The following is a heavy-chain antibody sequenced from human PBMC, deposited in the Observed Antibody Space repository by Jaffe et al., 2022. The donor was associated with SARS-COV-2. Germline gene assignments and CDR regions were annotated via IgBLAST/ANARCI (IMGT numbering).Heavy chain of an antibody. CDR3: ARGAKYSSGWYRY. D-gene: IGHD6-19*01. V-gene: IGHV3-53*01. CDR2: IYSGGST. J-gene: IGHJ4*02. Sequence: EVQLVESGGGLIQPGGSLRLSCAASGFTVSSNYMSWVRQAPGKGLEWVSVIYSGGSTYYADSVKGRFTISRDNSKNTLYLQMNSLRAEDTAVYYCARGAKYSSGWYRYWGQGTLVTVSS. CDR1: GFTVSSNY.